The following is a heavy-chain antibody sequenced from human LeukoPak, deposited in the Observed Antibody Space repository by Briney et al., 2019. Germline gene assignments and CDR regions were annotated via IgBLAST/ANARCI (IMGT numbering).Heavy chain of an antibody. V-gene: IGHV4-39*07. J-gene: IGHJ5*02. CDR2: IYYSGST. CDR1: GGSISSSSYY. D-gene: IGHD6-13*01. CDR3: ARDGIATAGRGSWFDP. Sequence: SETLSLTCTVSGGSISSSSYYWGWIRQPPGKGLEWIGSIYYSGSTYYNPSLKSRVTISVDTSKNQLSLKLSSVTAADTAVYYCARDGIATAGRGSWFDPWGQGTLVTVSS.